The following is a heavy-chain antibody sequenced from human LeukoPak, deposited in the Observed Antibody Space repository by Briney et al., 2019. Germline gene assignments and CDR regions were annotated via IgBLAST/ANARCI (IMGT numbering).Heavy chain of an antibody. V-gene: IGHV3-74*01. J-gene: IGHJ4*02. Sequence: GGSLRLSCAASGFTFSSYWMHWVRQAPGRGLVWVSRINSDGSSTSYADSVKGRFTISRDNAKNTLYLQMNSLRAGDTAVYYCARVRYYYDSSGYYDLGYWGQGTLVTVSS. D-gene: IGHD3-22*01. CDR2: INSDGSST. CDR3: ARVRYYYDSSGYYDLGY. CDR1: GFTFSSYW.